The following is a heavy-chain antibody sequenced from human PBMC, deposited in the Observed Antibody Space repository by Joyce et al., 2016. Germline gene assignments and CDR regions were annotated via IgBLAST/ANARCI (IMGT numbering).Heavy chain of an antibody. D-gene: IGHD3-22*01. V-gene: IGHV4-39*02. CDR2: IYHSGNT. CDR3: ARRRPFYENSRHMGEAFDI. J-gene: IGHJ3*02. CDR1: GDSITNNKYY. Sequence: QLQLQESGPRLVKPSETLSLTCSVSGDSITNNKYYWAWIRQSPGKGLEWIGRIYHSGNTYYDLSLKSRVTISVDTSKSHFSLKLTSVSATDTAVYYCARRRPFYENSRHMGEAFDIWGQGTMVAVSS.